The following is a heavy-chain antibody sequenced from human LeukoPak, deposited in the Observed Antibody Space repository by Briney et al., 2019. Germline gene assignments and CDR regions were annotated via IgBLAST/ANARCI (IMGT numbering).Heavy chain of an antibody. J-gene: IGHJ6*02. CDR1: GFTFSSYW. CDR2: IKQDGSEK. D-gene: IGHD2-21*02. V-gene: IGHV3-7*01. Sequence: GGSLRLSCAASGFTFSSYWMSWVRQAPGKGLEWVANIKQDGSEKYYVDSVKGRFTISRDNAKNSLYLQMNSLRAEDTAVYYCARDTCGGDCYSRVNYYYGMDVWGQGTTVTVSS. CDR3: ARDTCGGDCYSRVNYYYGMDV.